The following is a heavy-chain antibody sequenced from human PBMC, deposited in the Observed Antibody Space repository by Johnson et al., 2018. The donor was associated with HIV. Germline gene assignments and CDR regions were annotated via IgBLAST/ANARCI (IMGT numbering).Heavy chain of an antibody. CDR3: TICITMIVVVTTDAFDI. CDR1: GFTFSSYG. Sequence: VHLVESGGGVVQPGGSLRLSCAASGFTFSSYGMHWVRQAPGKGLEWVAFIRYDGSNKYYADSVKGRFTISRDNSKNTLYLQMNSLKTEDTAVYYCTICITMIVVVTTDAFDIWGQGTMVTVSS. CDR2: IRYDGSNK. J-gene: IGHJ3*02. D-gene: IGHD3-22*01. V-gene: IGHV3-30*02.